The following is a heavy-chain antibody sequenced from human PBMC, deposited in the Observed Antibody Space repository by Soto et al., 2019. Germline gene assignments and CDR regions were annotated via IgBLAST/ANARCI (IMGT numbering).Heavy chain of an antibody. CDR1: GGSISSGGYY. Sequence: QVQLQESGPGLVKPSQTLSLTCTVSGGSISSGGYYWSWIRQHPGKGLEWIGYIYYSGSTYYNPSLRCRVTMTVDTSKNHLSLKLSSVTGADTAVHYCARGGYCISTSCYARWFGPWGQGTLVTVSS. J-gene: IGHJ5*02. D-gene: IGHD2-2*01. V-gene: IGHV4-31*03. CDR2: IYYSGST. CDR3: ARGGYCISTSCYARWFGP.